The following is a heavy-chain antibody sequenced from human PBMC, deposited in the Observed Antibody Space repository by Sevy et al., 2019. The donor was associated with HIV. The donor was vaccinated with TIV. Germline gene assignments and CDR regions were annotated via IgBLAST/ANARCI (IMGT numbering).Heavy chain of an antibody. Sequence: GGSLRLSCAASGFTFSSYSMNWVRQAPGKGLEWVSSISSSSSFIYYAYSVKGRFTISRDNARNSLYLQINSLRAEDTAVYYCARDRFYCGGDCFDAFDIWGQGTMVTVSS. J-gene: IGHJ3*02. V-gene: IGHV3-21*01. CDR3: ARDRFYCGGDCFDAFDI. CDR1: GFTFSSYS. CDR2: ISSSSSFI. D-gene: IGHD2-21*02.